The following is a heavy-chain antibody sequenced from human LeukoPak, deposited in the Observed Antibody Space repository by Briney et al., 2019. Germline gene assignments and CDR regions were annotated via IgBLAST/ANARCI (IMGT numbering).Heavy chain of an antibody. CDR3: AREGYDSSGYRYYFDY. CDR1: GFTFSSYS. D-gene: IGHD3-22*01. Sequence: GGSLRLSCAVSGFTFSSYSMNWVRQAPGKGLEWVSYISSSSSTIYYADSVKGRFTISRDNAKNSLYLQMNSLRAEDTAVYYCAREGYDSSGYRYYFDYWGQGTLVTVSS. V-gene: IGHV3-48*01. CDR2: ISSSSSTI. J-gene: IGHJ4*02.